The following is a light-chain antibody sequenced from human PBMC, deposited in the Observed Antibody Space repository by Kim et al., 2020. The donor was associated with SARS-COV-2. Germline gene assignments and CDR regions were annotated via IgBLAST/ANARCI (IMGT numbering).Light chain of an antibody. V-gene: IGKV3-20*01. CDR3: QQYGSSPPT. Sequence: EIVLTQSPGTLSVSPGERATLSCRASQSVSSSSLAWYQQKPGQAPRLLIYAASSRATGIPDKISGTGSGTDFTLTINRLEPEDSAVYFCQQYGSSPPTFGQGTKLEI. CDR1: QSVSSSS. CDR2: AAS. J-gene: IGKJ2*01.